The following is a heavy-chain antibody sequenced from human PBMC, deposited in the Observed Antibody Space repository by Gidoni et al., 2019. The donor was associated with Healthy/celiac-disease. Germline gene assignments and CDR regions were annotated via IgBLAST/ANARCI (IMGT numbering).Heavy chain of an antibody. CDR1: GYTCTRYD. Sequence: QVQLVQSGAEVTKPGASVKVSCTASGYTCTRYDINWVLQATGQGLEWMGWMNPNSSNTGYAQKFQGRVTMTRNTSISTAYMELSSLRSEDTAVYYCARAPFDYYDSSGYYLPYWGQGTLVTVSS. CDR3: ARAPFDYYDSSGYYLPY. D-gene: IGHD3-22*01. V-gene: IGHV1-8*01. CDR2: MNPNSSNT. J-gene: IGHJ4*02.